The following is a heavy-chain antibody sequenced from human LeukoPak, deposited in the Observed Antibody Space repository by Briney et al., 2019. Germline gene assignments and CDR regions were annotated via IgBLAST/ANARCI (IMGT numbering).Heavy chain of an antibody. CDR2: INPNSGGT. CDR1: GYTFTSYG. D-gene: IGHD1-14*01. V-gene: IGHV1-8*02. J-gene: IGHJ4*02. Sequence: ASVKVSCKASGYTFTSYGISWVRQAPGQGLEWMGWINPNSGGTNYAQKFQGRVTMTRNTSISTAYMELSSLRSEDTAVYYCARGIIETGWGQGTLVTVSS. CDR3: ARGIIETG.